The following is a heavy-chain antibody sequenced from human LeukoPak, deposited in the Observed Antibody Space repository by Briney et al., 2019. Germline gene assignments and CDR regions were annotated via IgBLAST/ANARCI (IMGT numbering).Heavy chain of an antibody. CDR2: INHSGST. CDR3: ARGSQSLGYCSGRSCRAKIFDY. J-gene: IGHJ4*02. V-gene: IGHV4-30-2*01. D-gene: IGHD2-15*01. CDR1: GGSISSGGYY. Sequence: SQTLSLTCAVSGGSISSGGYYWSWIRQPPGKGLEWIGEINHSGSTNYNPSLKSRVTISVDTSKNQFSLKLSSVTAADTAVYYCARGSQSLGYCSGRSCRAKIFDYWGPGTLVTVSS.